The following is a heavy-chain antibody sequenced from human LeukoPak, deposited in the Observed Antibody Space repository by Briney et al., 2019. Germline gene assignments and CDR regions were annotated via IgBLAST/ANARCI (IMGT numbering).Heavy chain of an antibody. Sequence: PSETLSLTSSVYAGSFSGYYWSWIRQPPGKGLEWVGEINHSGTTKYNPSLQSRVTISVDTSKNQFSLKLSSVTAAGTAVYCCARSGVIVVVPAPWNWFDPWGQGTLVTVSS. D-gene: IGHD2-2*01. CDR2: INHSGTT. CDR1: AGSFSGYY. CDR3: ARSGVIVVVPAPWNWFDP. V-gene: IGHV4-34*01. J-gene: IGHJ5*02.